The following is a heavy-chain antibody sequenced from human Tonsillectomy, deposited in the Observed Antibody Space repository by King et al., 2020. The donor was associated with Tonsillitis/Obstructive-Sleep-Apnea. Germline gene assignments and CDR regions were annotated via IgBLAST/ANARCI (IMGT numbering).Heavy chain of an antibody. D-gene: IGHD3-10*01. J-gene: IGHJ4*02. Sequence: VQLVESGAEVKKPGESLKISCRASGYSFSNYWIGWVRQMPGKGLEWMGLIHPGDSDTTYSPSFQGQVTISADKSISTAYLQWRSLKASDTAMYYCARLIGYYGSGNYYNVGDYWGQGTLVTVSS. CDR2: IHPGDSDT. CDR1: GYSFSNYW. CDR3: ARLIGYYGSGNYYNVGDY. V-gene: IGHV5-51*03.